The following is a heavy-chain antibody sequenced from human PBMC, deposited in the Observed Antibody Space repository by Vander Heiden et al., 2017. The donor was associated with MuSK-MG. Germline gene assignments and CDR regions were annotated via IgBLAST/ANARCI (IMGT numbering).Heavy chain of an antibody. J-gene: IGHJ4*02. CDR1: GFTFSSYS. Sequence: EVHLVESGGGLVKPVGSLRLSCAASGFTFSSYSMNCVRQARGKGLEWVSSISSSSSYIYHSDAVKGRFTISRDNAKNSLYLNMKSVRDEDTAVCDCGRVIPSGWPFDYWGQGTLVTVSS. CDR3: GRVIPSGWPFDY. V-gene: IGHV3-21*01. D-gene: IGHD6-19*01. CDR2: ISSSSSYI.